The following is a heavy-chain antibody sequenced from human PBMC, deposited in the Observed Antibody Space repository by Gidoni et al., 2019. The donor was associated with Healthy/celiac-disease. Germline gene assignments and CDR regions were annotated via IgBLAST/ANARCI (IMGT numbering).Heavy chain of an antibody. V-gene: IGHV5-51*01. CDR1: GYSFTSYW. J-gene: IGHJ6*02. D-gene: IGHD2-2*02. CDR2: IYPGDSDT. CDR3: ARDDIVVVPAAIRRYYYYGMDV. Sequence: EVQLVQSGAEVKKPGESLKISCKGSGYSFTSYWIGWVRQMPGKGLEWMGIIYPGDSDTRYSPSFQGQVTISADKSISTAYLQWSSLKASDTAMYYCARDDIVVVPAAIRRYYYYGMDVWSQGTTVTVSS.